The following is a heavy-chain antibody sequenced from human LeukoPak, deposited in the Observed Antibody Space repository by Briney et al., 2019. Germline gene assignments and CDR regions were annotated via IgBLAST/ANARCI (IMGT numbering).Heavy chain of an antibody. D-gene: IGHD6-25*01. CDR2: IYTDGNT. V-gene: IGHV3-66*01. CDR3: ATHSGGY. Sequence: PGGSLRLSCAASGFTVSSNYVTWVRQAPRKGLEWVSVIYTDGNTYYADSVKGRFTISRDNSKNSLFLQMNCLRVEDTAVYYCATHSGGYWGQGTLVTVSS. CDR1: GFTVSSNY. J-gene: IGHJ4*02.